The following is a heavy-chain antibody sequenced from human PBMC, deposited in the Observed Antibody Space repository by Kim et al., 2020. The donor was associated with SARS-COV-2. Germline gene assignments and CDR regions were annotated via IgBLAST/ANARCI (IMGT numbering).Heavy chain of an antibody. Sequence: ASVKVSCKASGYTFSKHDITWVRQAPGQGLEWMAWISVYNGGTKYAQKFQGRLTMTIDTSTSTAYMELRSLRSDYTALYYCARAVGWTYDIYYHGMDVWG. CDR3: ARAVGWTYDIYYHGMDV. CDR2: ISVYNGGT. D-gene: IGHD1-7*01. J-gene: IGHJ6*02. CDR1: GYTFSKHD. V-gene: IGHV1-18*01.